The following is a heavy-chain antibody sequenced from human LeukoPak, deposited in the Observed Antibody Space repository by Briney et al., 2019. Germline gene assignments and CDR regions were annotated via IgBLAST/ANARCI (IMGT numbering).Heavy chain of an antibody. CDR2: KYYRSKWYY. Sequence: SQTLSLTCAISGASVSSISVAWNWTRQSPSRGLQRLGRKYYRSKWYYEYAVSVKGRINIIPDPSKNQFSLQLNSVAPEDTAVYYCALARSEYHYGMDVWGQGTTVTVSS. CDR1: GASVSSISVA. J-gene: IGHJ6*02. V-gene: IGHV6-1*01. CDR3: ALARSEYHYGMDV.